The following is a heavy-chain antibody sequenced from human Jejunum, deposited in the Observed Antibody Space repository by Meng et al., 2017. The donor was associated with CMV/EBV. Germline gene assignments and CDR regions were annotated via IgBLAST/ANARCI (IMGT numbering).Heavy chain of an antibody. CDR3: AHYGDYRFGWYFDL. J-gene: IGHJ2*01. CDR1: FSLSTSGVG. V-gene: IGHV2-5*01. Sequence: FSLSTSGVGVGWIRQTPGKALEFLALIYWNDDNRYNPSLRSRLTITKDTSKNQVVLTMTNMDPVDTSTYYCAHYGDYRFGWYFDLWGRGTLVTVSS. CDR2: IYWNDDN. D-gene: IGHD4-17*01.